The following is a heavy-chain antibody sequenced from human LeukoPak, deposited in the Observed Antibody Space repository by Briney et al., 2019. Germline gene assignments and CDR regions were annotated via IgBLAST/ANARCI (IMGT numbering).Heavy chain of an antibody. D-gene: IGHD2-2*01. CDR3: ARLSSTSCCYFDY. CDR2: IIPIFGTA. V-gene: IGHV1-69*01. J-gene: IGHJ4*02. Sequence: GSSVKVSCTASGGTFSSYAISWVRQAPGQGLEWMGGIIPIFGTANYAQKFQGRVTITADESTSTAYMELSSLRSEDTAVYYCARLSSTSCCYFDYWGQGTLVTVSS. CDR1: GGTFSSYA.